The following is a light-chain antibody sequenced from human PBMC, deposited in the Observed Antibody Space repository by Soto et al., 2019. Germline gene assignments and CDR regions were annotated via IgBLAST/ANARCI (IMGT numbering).Light chain of an antibody. V-gene: IGKV3-20*01. J-gene: IGKJ1*01. CDR3: HQYGTSHRT. Sequence: EIVLTQSPGTLSLSPGERATLSCRASQSLSSNYLAWYQQKPGEAPRLLIYGASSRATGIPDRFSGSGSGTDFTLTISRLEPEDFAVYYCHQYGTSHRTFGQGTKVEIK. CDR2: GAS. CDR1: QSLSSNY.